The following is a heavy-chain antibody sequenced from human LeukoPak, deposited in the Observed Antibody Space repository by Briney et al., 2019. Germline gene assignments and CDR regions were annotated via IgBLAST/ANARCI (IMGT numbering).Heavy chain of an antibody. CDR2: IWYDGSNK. V-gene: IGHV3-33*01. CDR1: GFTFSSYG. J-gene: IGHJ6*02. D-gene: IGHD6-13*01. CDR3: ARESTVAAAGHYYYYGMDV. Sequence: QPGRSLRLSCAASGFTFSSYGMHWVRQAPGKGLEWVAVIWYDGSNKYYADSVKGRFTISRDNSKNTLYLQMNSLRAEDTAVYYCARESTVAAAGHYYYYGMDVWGQGTTVTVSS.